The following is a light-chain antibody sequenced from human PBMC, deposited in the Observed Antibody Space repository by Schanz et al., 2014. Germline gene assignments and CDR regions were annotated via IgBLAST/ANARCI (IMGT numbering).Light chain of an antibody. V-gene: IGKV3-20*01. Sequence: EIVLTQSPGTLSLSPGERAILSCRASQGVSSSYLAWYQQKPGQAPRLLIYGASSRATGIPDRFSGSGSGTEFTLTISSLQSEDCAVYYCQQYSISPPFTFGQGTKLDLK. J-gene: IGKJ2*01. CDR2: GAS. CDR1: QGVSSSY. CDR3: QQYSISPPFT.